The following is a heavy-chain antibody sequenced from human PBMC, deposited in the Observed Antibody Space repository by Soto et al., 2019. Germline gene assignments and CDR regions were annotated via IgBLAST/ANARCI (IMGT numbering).Heavy chain of an antibody. CDR1: GYSLSSYW. CDR2: IYPGDSDA. D-gene: IGHD5-18*01. J-gene: IGHJ6*02. V-gene: IGHV5-51*01. Sequence: GDSLKISCRGSGYSLSSYWIGWVRQMPGKGLEWMGIIYPGDSDARYSPFFQGQVTVSVDKSINTAYLEWSSLKASDTAMYYCAADTARTYYFYHMDGWGQGNTVTVYS. CDR3: AADTARTYYFYHMDG.